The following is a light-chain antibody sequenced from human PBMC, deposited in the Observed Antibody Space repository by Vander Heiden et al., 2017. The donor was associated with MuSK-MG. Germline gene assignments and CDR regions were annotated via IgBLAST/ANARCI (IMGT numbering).Light chain of an antibody. J-gene: IGKJ2*01. CDR3: QQYNSYSET. Sequence: DRQMTQSPSTLSASVGARVTITCRASQRISSWLAWYQQKPGKAPKLLIYRASSLESGVPSRFSGSGSGTEFTLTISSLQPDDFATYYCQQYNSYSETFGQGTKLEIK. CDR2: RAS. V-gene: IGKV1-5*03. CDR1: QRISSW.